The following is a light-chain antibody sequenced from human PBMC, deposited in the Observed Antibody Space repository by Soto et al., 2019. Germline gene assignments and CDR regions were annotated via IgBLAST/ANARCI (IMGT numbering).Light chain of an antibody. V-gene: IGLV2-23*01. J-gene: IGLJ1*01. Sequence: QSALTQPASVSGSPGQSITISCTGTSSDVGSYNLVSWYQQHPGKAPKLMIYKGSKRPSGVSNRFSGSKSGNTASLTISGLQAEDEADYYCCSYAGSSTLVFGTGTKLTVL. CDR1: SSDVGSYNL. CDR2: KGS. CDR3: CSYAGSSTLV.